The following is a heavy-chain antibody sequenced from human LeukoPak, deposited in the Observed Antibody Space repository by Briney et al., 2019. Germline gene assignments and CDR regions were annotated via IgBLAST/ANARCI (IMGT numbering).Heavy chain of an antibody. J-gene: IGHJ6*04. V-gene: IGHV3-48*03. CDR2: ISSSGSTI. D-gene: IGHD3-10*02. CDR1: EFSVGSNY. CDR3: AELGITMIGGV. Sequence: GGSLRLSCAASEFSVGSNYMTWVRQAPGKGLEWVSYISSSGSTIYYADSVKGRFTISRDNAKNLLYLQMNSLRAEDTAVYYCAELGITMIGGVWGKGTTVTISS.